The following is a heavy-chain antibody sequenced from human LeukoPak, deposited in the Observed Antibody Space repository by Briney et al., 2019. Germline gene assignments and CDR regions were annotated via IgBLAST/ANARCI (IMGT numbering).Heavy chain of an antibody. J-gene: IGHJ4*02. D-gene: IGHD5-24*01. CDR1: GYTFTSYD. CDR2: MNPNSGNT. CDR3: ARADQWDGYKYYFDY. V-gene: IGHV1-8*03. Sequence: ASVKVSCKASGYTFTSYDINWVRQTTGQGLEWMGWMNPNSGNTGYAQKFQGRVTITRNTSINTAYIELSSLRSEDTAVYYCARADQWDGYKYYFDYWGQGTLVTVSS.